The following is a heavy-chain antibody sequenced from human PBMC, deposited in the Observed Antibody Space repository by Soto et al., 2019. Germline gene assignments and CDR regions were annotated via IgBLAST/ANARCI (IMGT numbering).Heavy chain of an antibody. CDR1: GYTFTSYY. CDR3: ARDIEEIYGMDV. J-gene: IGHJ6*02. Sequence: QVQLVQSGAEVKKPGASVKVSCKASGYTFTSYYMHWVRQAPGQGLEWMGIINPSGGSTSYAQKFQGRVTMTSDTSTSTVYMELSSLRSEDTAVYYCARDIEEIYGMDVWGQGTTVTVSS. V-gene: IGHV1-46*01. D-gene: IGHD3-16*02. CDR2: INPSGGST.